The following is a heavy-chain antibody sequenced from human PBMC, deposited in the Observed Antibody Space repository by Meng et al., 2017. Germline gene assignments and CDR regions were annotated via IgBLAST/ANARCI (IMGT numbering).Heavy chain of an antibody. CDR3: ARGGPIWFGEFLYYFDY. D-gene: IGHD3-10*01. Sequence: GSLRLSCTVSGGSISSYYWSWIRQPPGEGLEWIGYIYYSGSTNYNPSLKSRVTISVDTSKNQFSLKLSSVTAADTAVYYCARGGPIWFGEFLYYFDYWGQGTLVTVSS. V-gene: IGHV4-59*01. J-gene: IGHJ4*02. CDR2: IYYSGST. CDR1: GGSISSYY.